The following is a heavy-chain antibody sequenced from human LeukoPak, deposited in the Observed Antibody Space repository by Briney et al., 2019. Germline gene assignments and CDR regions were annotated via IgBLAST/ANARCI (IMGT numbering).Heavy chain of an antibody. CDR3: ARDDIVVVPAAMGNWFDP. V-gene: IGHV4-59*12. J-gene: IGHJ5*02. CDR1: GGSINSYY. D-gene: IGHD2-2*01. Sequence: SETLSLTCTVSGGSINSYYWSWIRQPPGKGLEWIGYIYYSGSTNYNPSLKSRVTISVDTSKNQFSLKLSSVTAADTAVYYCARDDIVVVPAAMGNWFDPWGQGTLVTVSS. CDR2: IYYSGST.